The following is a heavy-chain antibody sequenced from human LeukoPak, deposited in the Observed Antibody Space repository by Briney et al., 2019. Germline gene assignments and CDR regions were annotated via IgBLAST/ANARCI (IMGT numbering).Heavy chain of an antibody. CDR1: GYTLTELS. V-gene: IGHV1-24*01. D-gene: IGHD3-3*01. CDR2: FDPEDGEA. CDR3: ATENYDFWSGPERSYYYYYMDV. Sequence: GASVKLSCKVSGYTLTELSMHWVRQAPGKGLEWMGGFDPEDGEAIYAQKFQGRVTMTEDTSTDTAYMELSSLRSEETAVYYCATENYDFWSGPERSYYYYYMDVWGKGTTVTVSS. J-gene: IGHJ6*03.